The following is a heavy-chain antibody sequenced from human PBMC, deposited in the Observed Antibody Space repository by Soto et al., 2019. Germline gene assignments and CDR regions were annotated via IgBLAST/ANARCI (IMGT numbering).Heavy chain of an antibody. CDR1: GGTISSFG. D-gene: IGHD3-3*01. Sequence: QVQLVQSGAEVKKPGSSVKVTCTTSGGTISSFGMNWVRQAPGQGLEWMGGIGPIDGSTKYAEKFQGRVTITADASTSTVYMDLSSLRSEDTAVYYCARSFTKSRRGGVAFDYWGQGTLLTVSP. CDR3: ARSFTKSRRGGVAFDY. V-gene: IGHV1-69*01. CDR2: IGPIDGST. J-gene: IGHJ4*02.